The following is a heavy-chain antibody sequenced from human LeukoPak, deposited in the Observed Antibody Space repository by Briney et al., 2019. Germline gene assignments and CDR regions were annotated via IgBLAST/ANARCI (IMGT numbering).Heavy chain of an antibody. J-gene: IGHJ4*02. D-gene: IGHD4-17*01. V-gene: IGHV3-21*01. CDR3: ARDQYGDYAFDY. Sequence: PGGSLRLSCAASGFTFSTYSMNWVRQAPGKGLEWVSSTSGSSSYIYYADSLKGRFTISRDNAKNSLYLQMNSLRAEDTAVYYCARDQYGDYAFDYWGQGTLVTVPS. CDR2: TSGSSSYI. CDR1: GFTFSTYS.